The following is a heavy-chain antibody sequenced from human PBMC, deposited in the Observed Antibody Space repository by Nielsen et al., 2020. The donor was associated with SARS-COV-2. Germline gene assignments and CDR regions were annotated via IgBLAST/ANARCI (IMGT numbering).Heavy chain of an antibody. CDR3: TRSGSGEDY. CDR2: IRSKAYGGTT. J-gene: IGHJ4*02. V-gene: IGHV3-49*04. D-gene: IGHD4-17*01. CDR1: GFTFGDYA. Sequence: GESLKISCPASGFTFGDYAMSWVRQAPGKGLEWVGFIRSKAYGGTTEYAASVKGRFTISRDDSKSIAYLQMNSLKTEDTAVYYCTRSGSGEDYWGQGTLVTVSS.